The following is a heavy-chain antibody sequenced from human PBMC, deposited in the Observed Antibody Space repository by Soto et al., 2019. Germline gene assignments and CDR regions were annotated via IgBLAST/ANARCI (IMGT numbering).Heavy chain of an antibody. CDR2: INPSDGST. CDR1: GYSFTSYY. V-gene: IGHV1-46*01. Sequence: ASVKVSCKASGYSFTSYYMHWVRQAPGQGLEWMGTINPSDGSTNYAQEFQGRFAVTRDSSTSTLYMELSSLTSEDTAVYYCAREPGDYWGQGTLVTFSS. J-gene: IGHJ4*02. CDR3: AREPGDY.